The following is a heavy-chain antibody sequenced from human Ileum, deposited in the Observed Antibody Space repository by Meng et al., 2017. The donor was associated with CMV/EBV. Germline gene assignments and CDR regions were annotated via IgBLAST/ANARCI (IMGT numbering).Heavy chain of an antibody. D-gene: IGHD3-10*01. J-gene: IGHJ4*02. CDR1: GFTFNTYW. CDR3: ARDLIWYGSGRRDFDY. CDR2: INPDASER. Sequence: GGSLRLSCAASGFTFNTYWMSWVRQTPGKGLEWVANINPDASERYYVGSVEGRFAISRDNAKNSLFLQMNSLRVEDMAVYYCARDLIWYGSGRRDFDYWGQGTLVTVSS. V-gene: IGHV3-7*01.